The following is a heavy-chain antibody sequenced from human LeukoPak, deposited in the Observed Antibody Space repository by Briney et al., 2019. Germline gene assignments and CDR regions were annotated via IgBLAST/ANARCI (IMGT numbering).Heavy chain of an antibody. CDR1: GYTFTSYY. V-gene: IGHV1-46*01. CDR3: ARLAYCGGDCYSGYFDY. Sequence: ASVKVSCKASGYTFTSYYMHWVRQAPGQGLEWMGIINPSGGSTSYAQKFQGRVTMTRDTSTSTVYMELSSLRSEDTAVYYCARLAYCGGDCYSGYFDYWGQGTLVTVSS. CDR2: INPSGGST. D-gene: IGHD2-21*02. J-gene: IGHJ4*02.